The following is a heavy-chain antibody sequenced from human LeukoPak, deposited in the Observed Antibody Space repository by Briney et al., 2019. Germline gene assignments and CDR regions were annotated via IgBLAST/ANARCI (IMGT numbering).Heavy chain of an antibody. CDR2: SGDSDGST. V-gene: IGHV3-23*01. J-gene: IGHJ4*02. CDR1: GFTFSSYE. D-gene: IGHD2-15*01. Sequence: GGSLRLSCAASGFTFSSYEMNWVRQAPGKGLEWISSSGDSDGSTYYADSLKGRFTISRDNSKNTLYLQMNNLRAEDTAVYYCAKGGCRGTCNPLAYWGQGALVTVSP. CDR3: AKGGCRGTCNPLAY.